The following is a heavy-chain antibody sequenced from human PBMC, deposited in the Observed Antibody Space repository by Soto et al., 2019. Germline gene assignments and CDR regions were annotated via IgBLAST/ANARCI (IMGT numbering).Heavy chain of an antibody. CDR1: VYIFVNDG. Sequence: QVQLVQSGDAVKKPGDSVKVSCKASVYIFVNDGIAWVPQAPGQGREWMGRISPYTGNTHSATKIQGRLTMTTDTYTSTDYMDLGSLTSADTAVYYCVMVDNYVTPTPQDVWGQGTTVTVSS. CDR2: ISPYTGNT. V-gene: IGHV1-18*01. J-gene: IGHJ6*02. D-gene: IGHD3-16*01. CDR3: VMVDNYVTPTPQDV.